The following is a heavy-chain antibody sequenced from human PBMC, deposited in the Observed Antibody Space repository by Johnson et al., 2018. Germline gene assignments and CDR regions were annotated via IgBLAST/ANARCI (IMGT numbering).Heavy chain of an antibody. CDR2: ISSTDRNE. CDR1: GFTFRYYA. Sequence: QVQLQESGGGAVHPGGSLRLSCATSGFTFRYYAMHWVRQAPGKGLEWVAVISSTDRNEFYTDSVKGRFSISRDDSKNTLYLQMNNLRPEDTAIYYCAEEGSDYWTGLSGWGQGTLVSVSS. CDR3: AEEGSDYWTGLSG. J-gene: IGHJ3*01. D-gene: IGHD3/OR15-3a*01. V-gene: IGHV3-30*18.